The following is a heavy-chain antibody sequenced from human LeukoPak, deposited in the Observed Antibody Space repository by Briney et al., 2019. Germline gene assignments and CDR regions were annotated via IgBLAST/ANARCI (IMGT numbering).Heavy chain of an antibody. CDR1: GYIFTNYG. D-gene: IGHD5-18*01. Sequence: ASVKVSCKASGYIFTNYGISWVRQAPGQGLEWMGWISAYNGNTNYAQKLQGRVTMTTDTSTSTAYMELRSLRSDDTAVYYCARARRHRGYSYGGRIVYYFDYWGQGTLVTVSS. CDR2: ISAYNGNT. CDR3: ARARRHRGYSYGGRIVYYFDY. V-gene: IGHV1-18*01. J-gene: IGHJ4*02.